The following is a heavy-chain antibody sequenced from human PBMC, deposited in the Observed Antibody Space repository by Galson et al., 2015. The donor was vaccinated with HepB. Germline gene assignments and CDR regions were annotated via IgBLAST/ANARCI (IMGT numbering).Heavy chain of an antibody. Sequence: SVKVSCKVSGYTLTELSMHWVRQAPGKGLEWMGGFDPEDGETIYAQKFQGRVTMTEDTSTDTAYMELSSLRSEDTAVYYCATGRGLWFGSEAFDIWGQGTMVTVSS. V-gene: IGHV1-24*01. CDR2: FDPEDGET. J-gene: IGHJ3*02. D-gene: IGHD3-10*01. CDR3: ATGRGLWFGSEAFDI. CDR1: GYTLTELS.